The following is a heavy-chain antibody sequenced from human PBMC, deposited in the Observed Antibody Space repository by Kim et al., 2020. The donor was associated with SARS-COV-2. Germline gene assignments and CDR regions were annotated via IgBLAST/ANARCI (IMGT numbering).Heavy chain of an antibody. J-gene: IGHJ4*02. CDR2: T. Sequence: TKYNPSLKSRVTISVDTSKNQFSLKLSSVTAADTAVYYCARGGSSGYYYGWGQGTLVTVSS. CDR3: ARGGSSGYYYG. V-gene: IGHV4-59*09. D-gene: IGHD3-22*01.